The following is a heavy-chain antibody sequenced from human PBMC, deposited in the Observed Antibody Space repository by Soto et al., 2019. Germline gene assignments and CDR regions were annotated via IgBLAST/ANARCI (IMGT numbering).Heavy chain of an antibody. Sequence: PSETLSLTCTVSGGSISGYYWSWIRQPPGKGLEWIGYIYSSGTTSYNPSLKSRVTISVDTSQNQFSLKLRSMTAADTAVYYCLRDVPRSSYFDYRGQRASVPVSS. D-gene: IGHD6-13*01. CDR3: LRDVPRSSYFDY. J-gene: IGHJ4*02. CDR1: GGSISGYY. V-gene: IGHV4-59*01. CDR2: IYSSGTT.